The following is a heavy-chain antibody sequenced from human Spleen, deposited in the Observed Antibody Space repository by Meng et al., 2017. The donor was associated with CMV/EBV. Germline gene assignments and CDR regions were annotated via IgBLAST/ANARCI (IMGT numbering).Heavy chain of an antibody. V-gene: IGHV4-31*02. J-gene: IGHJ4*02. CDR1: GGSISSGGSY. CDR3: ARSRVAPIPNYFDD. CDR2: IYYSGST. Sequence: SGGSISSGGSYWSWIRQHPGKGLEWIGYIYYSGSTYYNPSLKSRVTISVDTSKNQFSLKLSSVTAADTAVYYCARSRVAPIPNYFDDWGQGTLVTVSS. D-gene: IGHD5/OR15-5a*01.